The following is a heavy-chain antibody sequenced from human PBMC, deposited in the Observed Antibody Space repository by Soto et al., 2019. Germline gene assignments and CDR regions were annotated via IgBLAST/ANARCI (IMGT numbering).Heavy chain of an antibody. J-gene: IGHJ4*02. CDR1: GFTFSDHY. V-gene: IGHV3-11*06. CDR2: SSNSGSFT. D-gene: IGHD1-1*01. CDR3: VRSGDNYNLLDY. Sequence: SLRLSCAYSGFTFSDHYMSWIRQAPGKGLEWIGYSSNSGSFTRYADSVKGRFSISRDNAKNSLFLQINSLRGDDTAIYYCVRSGDNYNLLDYWGQGTRVSVS.